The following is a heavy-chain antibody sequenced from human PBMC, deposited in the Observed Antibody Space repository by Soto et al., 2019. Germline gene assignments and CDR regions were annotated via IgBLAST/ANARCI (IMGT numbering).Heavy chain of an antibody. Sequence: QVQLVQSGAEVKKPGSSVKVSCKASGGTFSSYAISWVRQAPGQGLEWMGGIIPIFGTANYAQKFQGRVTITADESTSTAYMELGSLRSEDTAVYYCARVSEAYCGGDCSSWFDYWGQGTLVTVSS. CDR3: ARVSEAYCGGDCSSWFDY. D-gene: IGHD2-21*02. CDR2: IIPIFGTA. J-gene: IGHJ4*02. V-gene: IGHV1-69*12. CDR1: GGTFSSYA.